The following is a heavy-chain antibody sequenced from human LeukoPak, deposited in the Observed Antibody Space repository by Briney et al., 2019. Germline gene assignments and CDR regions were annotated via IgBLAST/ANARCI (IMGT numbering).Heavy chain of an antibody. J-gene: IGHJ6*03. D-gene: IGHD5-12*01. V-gene: IGHV3-48*01. CDR2: ISSSSSTI. Sequence: GGSLRLSCAASGFTFSSYSMNWVRQAPGKGLEWVSSISSSSSTIYYADSVKGRFTISRDNAKNSLYLQMNSLRAEDTAVYYCARVDSGYDFRYYYYYYMDVWGKGTTVTVSS. CDR3: ARVDSGYDFRYYYYYYMDV. CDR1: GFTFSSYS.